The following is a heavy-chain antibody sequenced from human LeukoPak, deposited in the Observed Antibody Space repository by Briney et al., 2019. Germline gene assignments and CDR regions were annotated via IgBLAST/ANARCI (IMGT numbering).Heavy chain of an antibody. CDR2: ISSGASTI. CDR3: AKDLVKYGMDV. CDR1: GSTFSTYE. D-gene: IGHD4-23*01. J-gene: IGHJ6*02. Sequence: GSLRLSCAASGSTFSTYEMNWVRQAPGKGLEWVSYISSGASTIYYADSVKGRFTISRDNSKNTLYLQMNSLRAEDTAVYYCAKDLVKYGMDVWGQGTTVTVSS. V-gene: IGHV3-48*03.